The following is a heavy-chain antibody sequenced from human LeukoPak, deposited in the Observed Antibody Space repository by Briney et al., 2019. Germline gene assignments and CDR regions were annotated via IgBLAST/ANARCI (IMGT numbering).Heavy chain of an antibody. J-gene: IGHJ4*02. CDR2: INPSGGST. D-gene: IGHD3-10*01. Sequence: ASVKVSCKASGYTFTSYYMHWARQAPGQGLEWMGIINPSGGSTSYAQKFQGRVTMTRDMSTSTVYMELSSLRSEDTAVYYCARDEYIPSGMTVGIDYWGQGTLVTVSS. CDR1: GYTFTSYY. CDR3: ARDEYIPSGMTVGIDY. V-gene: IGHV1-46*01.